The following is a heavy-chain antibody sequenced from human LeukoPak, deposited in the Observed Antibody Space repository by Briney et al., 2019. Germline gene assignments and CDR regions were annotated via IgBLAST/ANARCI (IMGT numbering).Heavy chain of an antibody. D-gene: IGHD3-10*01. Sequence: SETLSLTCTVSGGSISSNSYYWGWIRQPPGKGLKWIGSIYYSGSTYYNPSLKSRVTISVDTSKNQSSLKLNSVTAADTAVYYCARNRYYYGSGNYGVPNWFDPWGQGTLVTVSS. J-gene: IGHJ5*02. V-gene: IGHV4-39*01. CDR2: IYYSGST. CDR3: ARNRYYYGSGNYGVPNWFDP. CDR1: GGSISSNSYY.